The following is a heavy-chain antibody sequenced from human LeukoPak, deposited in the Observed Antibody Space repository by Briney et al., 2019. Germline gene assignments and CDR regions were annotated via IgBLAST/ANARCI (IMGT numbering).Heavy chain of an antibody. D-gene: IGHD1-7*01. J-gene: IGHJ4*02. CDR3: AKDYSPYNWNYAFFDY. Sequence: GGSLRLSCAASGFTFSSYGMHWVRQAPGKGLEWVAVISYDGSNKYYADSVKGRFTISRDNSKNTLYLQMNSLRAEDTAVYYCAKDYSPYNWNYAFFDYWGQGTLVTVSS. CDR1: GFTFSSYG. CDR2: ISYDGSNK. V-gene: IGHV3-30*18.